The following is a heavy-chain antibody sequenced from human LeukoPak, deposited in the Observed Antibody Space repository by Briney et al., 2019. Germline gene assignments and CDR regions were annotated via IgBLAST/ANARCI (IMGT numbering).Heavy chain of an antibody. J-gene: IGHJ4*02. D-gene: IGHD1-1*01. V-gene: IGHV3-15*01. CDR3: AAGRSRYVY. CDR1: GFTFSNAW. Sequence: GGSLRLSCAASGFTFSNAWMSWVRQAPGKGLEWVGRIKSLTDGGKTDYAPPVKGRFTISRNESKNTLYLQMNSLKTENTAMYYCAAGRSRYVYWGQGTLVTVSS. CDR2: IKSLTDGGKT.